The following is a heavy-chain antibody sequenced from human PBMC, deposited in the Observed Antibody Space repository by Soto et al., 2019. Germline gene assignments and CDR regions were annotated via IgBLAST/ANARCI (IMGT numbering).Heavy chain of an antibody. V-gene: IGHV3-53*01. CDR2: IWSAGLI. CDR1: GFTVSSKY. CDR3: AREAPMDV. J-gene: IGHJ6*02. Sequence: ETLRLSCAASGFTVSSKYMSWVRQAPGKGLEWVSVIWSAGLIYYADSVRGRFTISRDISKNILYLEMTSLRADDTAVYYCAREAPMDVWGQGTTVTVSS.